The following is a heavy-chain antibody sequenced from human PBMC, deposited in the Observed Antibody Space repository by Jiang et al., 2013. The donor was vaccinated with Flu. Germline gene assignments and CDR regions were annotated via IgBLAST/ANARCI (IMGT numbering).Heavy chain of an antibody. CDR2: IIPIFGTA. J-gene: IGHJ4*02. CDR3: ARGYCSGGSCPYYFDY. V-gene: IGHV1-69*01. D-gene: IGHD2-15*01. CDR1: GGTFSSYA. Sequence: KVSCKASGGTFSSYAISWVRQAPGQGLEWMGGIIPIFGTANYAQKFQGRVTITADESTSTAYMELSSLRSEDTAVYYCARGYCSGGSCPYYFDYWGQGTLVTVSS.